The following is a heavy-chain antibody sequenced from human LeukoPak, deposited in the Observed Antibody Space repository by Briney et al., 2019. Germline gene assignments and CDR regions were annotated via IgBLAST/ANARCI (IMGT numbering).Heavy chain of an antibody. V-gene: IGHV3-7*01. CDR1: GFTARDFW. J-gene: IGHJ4*02. CDR3: VRGGWELDY. Sequence: GGSLRLSCAASGFTARDFWMAWVRQAPGKGLEWVAHIKEDRTADYYVDSVKGRFTISKDDGKNSLHLQMNSLRVEDTAVYYCVRGGWELDYWGQGTLVTVSS. D-gene: IGHD4-23*01. CDR2: IKEDRTAD.